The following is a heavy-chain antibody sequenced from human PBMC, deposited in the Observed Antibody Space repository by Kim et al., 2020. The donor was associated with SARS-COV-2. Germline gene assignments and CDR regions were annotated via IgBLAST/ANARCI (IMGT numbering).Heavy chain of an antibody. CDR3: ARQPCGGDCYPDY. Sequence: YIPSRKSRVTISVDTSKNQFSRKLNSVTAADTAVYYCARQPCGGDCYPDYWGQGTLVTASS. V-gene: IGHV4-39*01. J-gene: IGHJ4*02. D-gene: IGHD2-21*01.